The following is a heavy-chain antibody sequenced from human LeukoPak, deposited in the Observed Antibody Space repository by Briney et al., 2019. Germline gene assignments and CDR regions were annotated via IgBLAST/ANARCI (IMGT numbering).Heavy chain of an antibody. CDR3: AKDHMELAYYYYYMDV. D-gene: IGHD1-7*01. J-gene: IGHJ6*03. CDR1: GFTFSDYY. V-gene: IGHV3-23*01. CDR2: ISGSGGST. Sequence: GGSLRLSCAASGFTFSDYYMSWIRQAPGKGLEWVSAISGSGGSTYYADSVKGRFTISRDNSKNTLYLQMNSLRAEDTAVYYCAKDHMELAYYYYYMDVWGKGTTVTVSS.